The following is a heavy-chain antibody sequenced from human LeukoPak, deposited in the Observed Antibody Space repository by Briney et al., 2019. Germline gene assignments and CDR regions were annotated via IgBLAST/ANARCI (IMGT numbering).Heavy chain of an antibody. CDR3: AGLTSGTYLDY. V-gene: IGHV4-59*01. Sequence: SGTLSLTCTVSGDSITSYYWSWIRQPPGRGLEWIGSIYYSGSANYNPSLKSRVTISVDMSATQFSLRLTSVTAADTALYYCAGLTSGTYLDYWGQGILVTVSS. CDR2: IYYSGSA. CDR1: GDSITSYY. J-gene: IGHJ4*02. D-gene: IGHD1-26*01.